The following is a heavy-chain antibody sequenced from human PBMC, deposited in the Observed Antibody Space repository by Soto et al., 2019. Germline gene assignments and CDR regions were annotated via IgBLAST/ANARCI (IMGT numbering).Heavy chain of an antibody. Sequence: GGSLRLSCAASGFTVSSNYMSWVRQAPGKGLEWVSVIYSGGSTYYADSVKGRFTISRDNAENTLYLQMNSLRAEDTAVYYCARDPTYYDFWSGYPHPFDYWGQGTLVTVSS. D-gene: IGHD3-3*01. J-gene: IGHJ4*02. CDR1: GFTVSSNY. CDR3: ARDPTYYDFWSGYPHPFDY. V-gene: IGHV3-53*01. CDR2: IYSGGST.